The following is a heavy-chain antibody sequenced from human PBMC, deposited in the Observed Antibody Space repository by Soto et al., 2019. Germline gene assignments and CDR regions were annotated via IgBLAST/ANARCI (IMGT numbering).Heavy chain of an antibody. V-gene: IGHV1-8*01. CDR3: AREGLDV. Sequence: GASVKVSCKASGYTFTSYDINWVRQATGQGLEWMGYMNANSGNTVYGQKFQGRVTMTWDTPTSTAYMELSSLRSEDTAVYYCAREGLDVWGQGNTVTVSS. CDR2: MNANSGNT. CDR1: GYTFTSYD. J-gene: IGHJ6*02.